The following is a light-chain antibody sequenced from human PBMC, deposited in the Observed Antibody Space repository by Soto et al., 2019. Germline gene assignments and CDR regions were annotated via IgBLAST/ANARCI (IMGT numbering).Light chain of an antibody. CDR3: SSYITTGTHVI. Sequence: QSVLTQPASVSGSPGQSITISCTGSSRDIGGYNYVSWYQHHPGKAPKLLIYEVTNRPSGVSNRFSASKSDNTASLTISGLQAEDEALYYCSSYITTGTHVIFGGGTKLTVL. CDR2: EVT. V-gene: IGLV2-14*01. J-gene: IGLJ2*01. CDR1: SRDIGGYNY.